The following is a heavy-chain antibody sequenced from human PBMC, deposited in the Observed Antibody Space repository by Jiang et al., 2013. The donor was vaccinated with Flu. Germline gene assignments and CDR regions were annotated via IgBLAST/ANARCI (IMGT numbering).Heavy chain of an antibody. CDR3: ARNGHSGFDY. D-gene: IGHD6-19*01. V-gene: IGHV1-18*04. CDR2: SALTMVT. J-gene: IGHJ4*02. CDR1: SYG. Sequence: SYGISSVRQAPGQGLSGWDGSALTMVTQTMHRSSRDRVTMTTDTSTSTAYMELRSLRSDDTAVYYCARNGHSGFDYWGQGTLVTVSS.